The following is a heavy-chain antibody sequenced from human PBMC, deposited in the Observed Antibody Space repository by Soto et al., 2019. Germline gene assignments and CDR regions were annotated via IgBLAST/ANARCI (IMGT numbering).Heavy chain of an antibody. V-gene: IGHV3-30*18. J-gene: IGHJ6*03. CDR3: AKEIGRSHYYYYMDV. D-gene: IGHD2-21*01. CDR1: GDTFSSYG. CDR2: ISYDGSNK. Sequence: GGSLRLPCPASGDTFSSYGIHWARQAPGKGLEWVGVISYDGSNKYYADSVKGRFTISRDNSKNTLYLQMNSLRAEDTAVYYCAKEIGRSHYYYYMDVWGKGTTVTVSS.